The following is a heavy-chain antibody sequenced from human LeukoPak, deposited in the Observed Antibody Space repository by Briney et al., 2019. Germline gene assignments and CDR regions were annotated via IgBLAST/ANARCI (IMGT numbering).Heavy chain of an antibody. D-gene: IGHD6-13*01. CDR1: GYTFSSYA. CDR2: ISGSGGST. V-gene: IGHV3-23*01. CDR3: AKSIRRAAAGTGVDY. J-gene: IGHJ4*02. Sequence: GGSLRLSCAASGYTFSSYAMSWVRQAPGKGLEWVSAISGSGGSTYYADSVKGRFTISRDNSKNTLYLQMNSLRAEDTAVYYCAKSIRRAAAGTGVDYWGQGTLVTVSS.